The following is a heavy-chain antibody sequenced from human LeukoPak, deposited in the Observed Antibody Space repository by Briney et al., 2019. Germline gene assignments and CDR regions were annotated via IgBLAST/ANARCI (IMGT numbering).Heavy chain of an antibody. CDR2: INPNSGGT. D-gene: IGHD3-9*01. V-gene: IGHV1-2*06. CDR1: GYTFTSYG. Sequence: ASVKVSCKASGYTFTSYGISWVRQAPGQGLEWMGRINPNSGGTNYAQKFQGRVTMTRDTSISTAYMELSRLRSDDTAVYYCARDAYYDILTGPWEDWFDPWGQGTLVTVSS. CDR3: ARDAYYDILTGPWEDWFDP. J-gene: IGHJ5*02.